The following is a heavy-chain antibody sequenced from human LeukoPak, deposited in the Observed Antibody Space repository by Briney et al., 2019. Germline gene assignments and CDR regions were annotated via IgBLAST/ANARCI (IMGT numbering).Heavy chain of an antibody. CDR1: GFTFSSYA. D-gene: IGHD1-26*01. CDR2: ISYDGSNK. V-gene: IGHV3-30*14. J-gene: IGHJ4*02. CDR3: ARGWELLDY. Sequence: PGGSLRLSCAASGFTFSSYAMHWVRQAPGKGLEWVAVISYDGSNKYYADSVKGRFTISRDNSKNTLYLQMNSLRAEDTAVYYCARGWELLDYWGQGTLVTVSS.